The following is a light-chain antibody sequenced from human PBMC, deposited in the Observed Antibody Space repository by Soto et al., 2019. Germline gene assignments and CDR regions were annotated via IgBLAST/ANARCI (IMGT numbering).Light chain of an antibody. CDR2: GAS. V-gene: IGKV3-20*01. Sequence: EVMLTQSPGTLSLSPGERATLSCRASQSVSSNYLAWYQQKSGQAPRLLIYGASNRATGIPDRFSGSGSGTDFTLTINRLEPEDFAAYYCQQSDTSPRTFGQGTKVAFK. CDR3: QQSDTSPRT. CDR1: QSVSSNY. J-gene: IGKJ1*01.